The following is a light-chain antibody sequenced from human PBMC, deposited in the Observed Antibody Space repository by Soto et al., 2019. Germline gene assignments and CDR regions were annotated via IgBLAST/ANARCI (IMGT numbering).Light chain of an antibody. J-gene: IGKJ1*01. V-gene: IGKV3-20*01. Sequence: DIVMTQSPATLSVSPGERATLSCRASQSVSSNLAWYQQKPGQAPRLLIYGASSRATGIPDRFSGSGSGTDFTLTISRLEPEDFAVYYCQQYGSSPSTFGQGTKVEIK. CDR3: QQYGSSPST. CDR2: GAS. CDR1: QSVSSN.